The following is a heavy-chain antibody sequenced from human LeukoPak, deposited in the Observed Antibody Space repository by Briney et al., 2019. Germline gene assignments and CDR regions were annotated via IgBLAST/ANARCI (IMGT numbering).Heavy chain of an antibody. J-gene: IGHJ4*02. Sequence: ASVKVSCKASGYTFTSYGISWVRQAPGQGLEWMGWINPNSGVTNYAQKFQGRVTMTRDTSISTAYMELGRLRSDDTAVYYCARDAGASPYYFDYWGQGTLVTVSS. V-gene: IGHV1-2*02. CDR1: GYTFTSYG. D-gene: IGHD1-26*01. CDR3: ARDAGASPYYFDY. CDR2: INPNSGVT.